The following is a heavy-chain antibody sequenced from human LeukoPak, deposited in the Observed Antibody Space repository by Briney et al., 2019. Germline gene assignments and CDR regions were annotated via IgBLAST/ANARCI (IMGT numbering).Heavy chain of an antibody. Sequence: ASVKVSCKESGYTVTNYYMHWVRQAPGQGLEWMGIVNPSSISASYAQKFQGRVTMTRDTSTSTVSMELSSLRSDDTAVYYCASVYQHGMDVWGQGTTVTVSS. J-gene: IGHJ6*02. CDR2: VNPSSISA. V-gene: IGHV1-46*01. CDR3: ASVYQHGMDV. CDR1: GYTVTNYY. D-gene: IGHD2-2*01.